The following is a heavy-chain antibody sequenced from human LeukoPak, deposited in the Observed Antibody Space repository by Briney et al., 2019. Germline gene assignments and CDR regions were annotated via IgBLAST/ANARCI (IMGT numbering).Heavy chain of an antibody. D-gene: IGHD2-2*01. CDR1: GFTFSSYW. V-gene: IGHV3-74*01. CDR3: AREQGYCSSTSCYVGAFDI. Sequence: GGSLRLSCAASGFTFSSYWMHWDRQAPGKGLVWVSRINSDGSSTSYADSVKGRFTISRDNAKNTLYLQMNSLRAEDTAVYYCAREQGYCSSTSCYVGAFDIWGQGTMVTVSS. CDR2: INSDGSST. J-gene: IGHJ3*02.